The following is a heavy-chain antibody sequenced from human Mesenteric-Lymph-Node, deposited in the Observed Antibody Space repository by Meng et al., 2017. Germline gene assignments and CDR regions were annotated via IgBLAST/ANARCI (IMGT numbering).Heavy chain of an antibody. Sequence: GESLKISCAASGFTFSSYAMHWVRQAPGKGLEWVAVISYDGSNKYYADSVKGRFTISRDNSKNTLYLQMNSLRAEDTAVYYCARAMHYDSSGYYSLWGQGTLVTVSS. J-gene: IGHJ4*02. V-gene: IGHV3-30*04. CDR2: ISYDGSNK. D-gene: IGHD3-22*01. CDR3: ARAMHYDSSGYYSL. CDR1: GFTFSSYA.